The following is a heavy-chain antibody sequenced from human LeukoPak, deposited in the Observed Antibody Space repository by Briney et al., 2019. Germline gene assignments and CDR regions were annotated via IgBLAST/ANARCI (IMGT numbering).Heavy chain of an antibody. CDR3: ASVYYDFWSGYYLGPHGWFDP. CDR2: IYHSGST. D-gene: IGHD3-3*01. CDR1: SYSISSGYY. V-gene: IGHV4-38-2*02. J-gene: IGHJ5*02. Sequence: SETLSLTCTVSSYSISSGYYWGWIRQPPGKGLEWIGSIYHSGSTYYNPSLKSRVTISVDTSKNQFSLKLSSVTAADTAVYYCASVYYDFWSGYYLGPHGWFDPWGQGTLVTVSS.